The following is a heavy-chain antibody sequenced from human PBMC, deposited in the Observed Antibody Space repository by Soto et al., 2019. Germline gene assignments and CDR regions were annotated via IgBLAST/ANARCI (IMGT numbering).Heavy chain of an antibody. CDR1: GDSVDSSRYY. CDR2: VHYSGSI. V-gene: IGHV4-61*01. Sequence: QVQLQESGPGLVKPSETLSLTCTVSGDSVDSSRYYWSWIRQSPGKGLEWIGYVHYSGSITYNPSLESRLTISLDTPKNQFSLTLKFVTGADTAVYYCARVRTLFNGGDVYNSIDKWGQGTLVTVSS. D-gene: IGHD1-1*01. CDR3: ARVRTLFNGGDVYNSIDK. J-gene: IGHJ4*02.